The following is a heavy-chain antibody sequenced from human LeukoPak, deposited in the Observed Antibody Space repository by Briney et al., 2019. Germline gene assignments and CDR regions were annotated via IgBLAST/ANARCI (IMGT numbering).Heavy chain of an antibody. CDR2: IHSDGRVT. D-gene: IGHD5-24*01. V-gene: IGHV3-74*01. CDR3: ARAQDTYNSLYFDY. CDR1: GFNFNNYW. Sequence: GGLRLSCAGSGFNFNNYWMHWVRQAPGKGLVWVSCIHSDGRVTTYADSVKGRFTISKDSARNTLYLQMNTLRVEDTAVYYCARAQDTYNSLYFDYWGQGALVTVPS. J-gene: IGHJ4*02.